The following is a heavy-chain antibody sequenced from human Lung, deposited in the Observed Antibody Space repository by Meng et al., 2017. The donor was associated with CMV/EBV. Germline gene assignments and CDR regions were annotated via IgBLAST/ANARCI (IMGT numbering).Heavy chain of an antibody. D-gene: IGHD3-22*01. V-gene: IGHV3-23*01. CDR2: ISGSGGKT. J-gene: IGHJ4*02. Sequence: GGSLRFXCAASRFTFSSYAMTWVRQAPGKGLEWVSVISGSGGKTHYADSVKGRFTISRDNSKNTLFLQMNSLRAEDTAVYYCAKVYQWLLLGPFDYWGQGTLVTVSS. CDR3: AKVYQWLLLGPFDY. CDR1: RFTFSSYA.